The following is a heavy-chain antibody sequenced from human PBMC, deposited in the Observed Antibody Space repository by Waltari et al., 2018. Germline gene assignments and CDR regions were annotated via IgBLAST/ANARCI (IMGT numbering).Heavy chain of an antibody. V-gene: IGHV4-39*07. J-gene: IGHJ4*02. CDR1: GGSISSSSYY. D-gene: IGHD7-27*01. CDR3: ARDGSDNWGRLDF. CDR2: IYFSGNT. Sequence: QLQLQESGPGLVKPSETLSLTCTVSGGSISSSSYYWGWLRQPPEKGLEWIGNIYFSGNTYYYPSLKSRVTISVDTSKNQFSLKLNSVTAADTAVYYCARDGSDNWGRLDFWGQGTLVTVSS.